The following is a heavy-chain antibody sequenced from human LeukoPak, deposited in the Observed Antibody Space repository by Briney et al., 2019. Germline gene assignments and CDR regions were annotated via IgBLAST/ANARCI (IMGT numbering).Heavy chain of an antibody. CDR1: GFTFSSYA. J-gene: IGHJ1*01. V-gene: IGHV3-23*01. D-gene: IGHD6-6*01. Sequence: QAGGSLRLSCAASGFTFSSYAMSWVRQAPGKGLEWVSAISGSGGSTYYADSVKGRFTISRDNSKNTLYLQMNSLRAEDTAVYYCAKGFLLMAARPEYFQHWGQGTLVTVSS. CDR2: ISGSGGST. CDR3: AKGFLLMAARPEYFQH.